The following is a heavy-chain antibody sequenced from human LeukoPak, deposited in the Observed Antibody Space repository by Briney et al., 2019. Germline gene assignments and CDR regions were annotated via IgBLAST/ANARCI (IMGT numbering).Heavy chain of an antibody. V-gene: IGHV3-23*01. J-gene: IGHJ4*02. CDR2: ISGSSVST. CDR3: AKDRYSSSALFAITPFDY. Sequence: PGGSLRLSCVASGFTFSSYAMTWVRQAPGKGLEWVSAISGSSVSTYYADSVKGRFTISRDNSKNTLYLQLNRLRPEDTAVYYCAKDRYSSSALFAITPFDYWGQGTLITVSS. CDR1: GFTFSSYA. D-gene: IGHD6-13*01.